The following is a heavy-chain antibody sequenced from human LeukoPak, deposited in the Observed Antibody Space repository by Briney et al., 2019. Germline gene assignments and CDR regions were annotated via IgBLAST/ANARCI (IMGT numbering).Heavy chain of an antibody. Sequence: GSSVKVSCKASGGTFSSYAISWVRQATGQGLEWMGWMNPNSGNTGYAQKFQGRVTMTRDTSISTAYMELSSLRSEDTAVYYCARGRFRWELEIRDFDYWGQGTLVTVSS. V-gene: IGHV1-8*02. D-gene: IGHD1-26*01. CDR2: MNPNSGNT. CDR1: GGTFSSYA. CDR3: ARGRFRWELEIRDFDY. J-gene: IGHJ4*02.